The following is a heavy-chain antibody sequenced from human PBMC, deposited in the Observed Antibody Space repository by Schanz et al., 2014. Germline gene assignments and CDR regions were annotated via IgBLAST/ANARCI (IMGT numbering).Heavy chain of an antibody. CDR2: IYSSGST. CDR1: GGSISNNY. D-gene: IGHD3-10*01. Sequence: QVHLQESGPGLVKPSETLSLTCTVSGGSISNNYWGWIRQPPGKGLKWIGNIYSSGSTNYNPSLKSRVTISGDTSKNQFSLRLSSVTAADTAVYFCASFVPRGYYFDYWGQGTLVTVSS. V-gene: IGHV4-59*01. CDR3: ASFVPRGYYFDY. J-gene: IGHJ4*02.